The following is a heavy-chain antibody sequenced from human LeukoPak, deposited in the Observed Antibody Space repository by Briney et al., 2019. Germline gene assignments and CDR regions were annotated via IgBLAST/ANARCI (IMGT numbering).Heavy chain of an antibody. V-gene: IGHV5-51*01. J-gene: IGHJ5*02. Sequence: LGESLKISCKGSGYSFTSYWIGWVRQMPGKGLEWMGSIYPGDSDTRYSPSFQGPVTMSADKSISTAYLQGSSLKASDTAMYYCARYPYYYDSSSYYYDRWGQGTLVTVSS. D-gene: IGHD3-22*01. CDR1: GYSFTSYW. CDR3: ARYPYYYDSSSYYYDR. CDR2: IYPGDSDT.